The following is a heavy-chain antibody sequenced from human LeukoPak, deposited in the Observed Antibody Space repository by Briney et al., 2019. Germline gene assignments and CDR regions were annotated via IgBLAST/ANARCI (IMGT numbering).Heavy chain of an antibody. J-gene: IGHJ5*01. D-gene: IGHD7-27*01. Sequence: PGGSLRLSCAASGFSFSFYAMHWVRQAPGKGLEWLTFIWYDGSNSYYADSVKGRFTIPRDNSRNTLYLQMNSLRPEDTAIYYCAKDGNGEGWLDSWGQGTLVTVSS. CDR1: GFSFSFYA. V-gene: IGHV3-30*02. CDR3: AKDGNGEGWLDS. CDR2: IWYDGSNS.